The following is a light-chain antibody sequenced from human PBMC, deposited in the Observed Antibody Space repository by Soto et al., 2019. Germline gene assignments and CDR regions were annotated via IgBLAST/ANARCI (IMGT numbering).Light chain of an antibody. J-gene: IGLJ3*02. CDR2: EVS. CDR1: SSDVGNYKY. CDR3: SSYAGSNNWV. Sequence: QSALTQSPSASGSPGQSVTISCTGTSSDVGNYKYVSWYQQHPGKAPKLMIYEVSKRPSGVPDRFSGSKSGNTASLTVSGLQAEDEADYYCSSYAGSNNWVFGGGTKHTVL. V-gene: IGLV2-8*01.